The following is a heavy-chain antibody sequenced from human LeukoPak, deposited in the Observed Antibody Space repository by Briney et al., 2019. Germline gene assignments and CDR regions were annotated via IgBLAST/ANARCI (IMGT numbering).Heavy chain of an antibody. CDR3: ARDSSVGMDV. J-gene: IGHJ6*02. D-gene: IGHD3-22*01. CDR1: GGSISSGSYY. CDR2: IYYSGST. V-gene: IGHV4-61*01. Sequence: SQTLSLTCTVSGGSISSGSYYWSWIRQPPGKGLEWIGYIYYSGSTNYNPSLKSRITISVDTSKNQFSLKLSSVTAADTAVYYCARDSSVGMDVWGQGTTVTVSS.